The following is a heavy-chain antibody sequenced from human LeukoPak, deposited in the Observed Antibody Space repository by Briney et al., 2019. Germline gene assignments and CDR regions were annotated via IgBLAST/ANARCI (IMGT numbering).Heavy chain of an antibody. Sequence: PGRSLRLSCAASGFTFSNYGMHWVRQAPGKGLEWVAVIWYDGSNQYYADSVKGRFTISRDNSKNTLYLQMNSLRAEDTALYYCARDSSTATFDYWGQGTLVTVSS. CDR1: GFTFSNYG. V-gene: IGHV3-33*01. J-gene: IGHJ4*02. CDR2: IWYDGSNQ. CDR3: ARDSSTATFDY.